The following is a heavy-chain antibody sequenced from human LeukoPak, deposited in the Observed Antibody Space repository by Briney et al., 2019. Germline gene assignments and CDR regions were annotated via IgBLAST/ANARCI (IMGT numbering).Heavy chain of an antibody. Sequence: SQTLSLTRAISGDSVSSNSAAWNWIRQSPSSGLEWLGRTYYRSKWYNDYAVSVKSRITINPDTSKNQFSLQLNSVTPEDTAVYYCARTRYYYMDVWGKGTTVTVSS. CDR2: TYYRSKWYN. V-gene: IGHV6-1*01. CDR1: GDSVSSNSAA. CDR3: ARTRYYYMDV. J-gene: IGHJ6*03.